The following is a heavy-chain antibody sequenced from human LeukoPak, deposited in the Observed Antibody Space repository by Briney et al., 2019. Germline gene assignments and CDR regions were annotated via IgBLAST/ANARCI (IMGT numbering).Heavy chain of an antibody. CDR3: ARGRPGVVRVVIGDFDY. J-gene: IGHJ4*02. CDR2: INHSGST. CDR1: GGSFSGYY. Sequence: SETLSLTCAVYGGSFSGYYWSWIRQPPGMGLEWIGEINHSGSTNYNPSLKSRVTISVDTSKNQFSLKLSSVTAADTAVYYCARGRPGVVRVVIGDFDYWGQGTLVTVSS. D-gene: IGHD3-10*01. V-gene: IGHV4-34*01.